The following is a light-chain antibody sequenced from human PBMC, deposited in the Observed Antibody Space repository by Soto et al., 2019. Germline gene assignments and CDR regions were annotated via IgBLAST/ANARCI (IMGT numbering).Light chain of an antibody. V-gene: IGKV3-15*01. J-gene: IGKJ5*01. CDR3: QQYNNWPPPVT. CDR1: QSVSSN. CDR2: GAS. Sequence: EIVMTQSPATLSVSPGERATLSCRASQSVSSNLAWYQQKPGQAPRLLIYGASTRATGIPARFSGSGSGTEFTLTISSLQSEDFAVYYCQQYNNWPPPVTFGQVTRLEIK.